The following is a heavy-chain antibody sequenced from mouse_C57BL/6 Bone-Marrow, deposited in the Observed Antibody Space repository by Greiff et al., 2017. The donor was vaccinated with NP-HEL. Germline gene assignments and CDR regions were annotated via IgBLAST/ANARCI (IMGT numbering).Heavy chain of an antibody. CDR3: AREIYYGNYGAMDY. CDR1: GFTFSDYY. D-gene: IGHD2-1*01. J-gene: IGHJ4*01. V-gene: IGHV5-16*01. Sequence: DVKLVESEGGLVQPGRSMKLSCTASGFTFSDYYMAWVRQVPEKGLEWVANINYDGSSTYYLDSLKSRFIISRDNAKNILYLQMSSLKSEDTATYYCAREIYYGNYGAMDYWGQGTSVTVSS. CDR2: INYDGSST.